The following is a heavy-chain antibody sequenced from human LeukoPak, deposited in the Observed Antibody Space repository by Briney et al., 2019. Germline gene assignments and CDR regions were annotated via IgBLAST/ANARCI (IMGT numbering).Heavy chain of an antibody. CDR1: GYTFARYG. CDR3: TRDPAHEEVRGIFIPYFDC. D-gene: IGHD3-10*01. V-gene: IGHV1-18*01. CDR2: ISANSGYT. J-gene: IGHJ4*02. Sequence: ASVKVSCKASGYTFARYGISWVRQAPGQGLEWMGWISANSGYTNYAQNLQGRLTMTTDTSTSTAYMELRSLRADDTAMHYCTRDPAHEEVRGIFIPYFDCWGQGTLVTVSS.